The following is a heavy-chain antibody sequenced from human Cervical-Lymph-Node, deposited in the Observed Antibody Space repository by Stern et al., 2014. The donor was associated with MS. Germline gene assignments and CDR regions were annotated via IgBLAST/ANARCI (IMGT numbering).Heavy chain of an antibody. D-gene: IGHD5-12*01. J-gene: IGHJ4*02. CDR3: AREAIGHSGTFDF. Sequence: VQLVESGAEVKKPGSSVEVSCRASGGTFGTFAVNWVRQAPGQGLEWMGGIIPIFATANYAQRFQGRVTITADESTTTAYMELNSLTSDDTAVYFCAREAIGHSGTFDFWGQGTLVTVSS. CDR2: IIPIFATA. V-gene: IGHV1-69*01. CDR1: GGTFGTFA.